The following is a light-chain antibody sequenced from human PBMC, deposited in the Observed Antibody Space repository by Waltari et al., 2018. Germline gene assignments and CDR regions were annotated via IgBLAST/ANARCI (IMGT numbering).Light chain of an antibody. CDR2: DVN. CDR1: SRDIGGSNF. Sequence: QSALTQPPSASGSPGQSVTISCTGTSRDIGGSNFVSWYQQPPGKAPRFLIYDVNKSPSGVSDRLSGSTSGNTASLTVSGLQPDDEATYYCSAFAGSNNFGVFGGGTKLTVL. V-gene: IGLV2-8*01. J-gene: IGLJ3*02. CDR3: SAFAGSNNFGV.